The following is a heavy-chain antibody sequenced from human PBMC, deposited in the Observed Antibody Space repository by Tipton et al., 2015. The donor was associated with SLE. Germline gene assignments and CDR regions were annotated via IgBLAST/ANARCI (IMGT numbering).Heavy chain of an antibody. CDR1: GFTFSSYD. CDR3: ARGKTHFDY. J-gene: IGHJ4*02. Sequence: SLRLSCAASGFTFSSYDMHWVRQATGKGLEWVSAIGTAGDTYYPGSVKGRFTISRENAKNSLYLEMNSLRAEDTAVYYCARGKTHFDYRGQGPLVAVSS. V-gene: IGHV3-13*01. CDR2: IGTAGDT.